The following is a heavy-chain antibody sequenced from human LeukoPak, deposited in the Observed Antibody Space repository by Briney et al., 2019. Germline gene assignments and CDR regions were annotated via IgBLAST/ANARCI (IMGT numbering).Heavy chain of an antibody. CDR3: ARDKVVGATYLDY. Sequence: SGGSLRLSCAASGFTFSSYSMNWVRQAPGKGLEWVSSISSSSSYIYYADSVKGRFTISRDNAKNSLYLQMNILRAEDTAVYYCARDKVVGATYLDYWGQGTLVTVSS. D-gene: IGHD2-15*01. CDR1: GFTFSSYS. CDR2: ISSSSSYI. J-gene: IGHJ4*02. V-gene: IGHV3-21*01.